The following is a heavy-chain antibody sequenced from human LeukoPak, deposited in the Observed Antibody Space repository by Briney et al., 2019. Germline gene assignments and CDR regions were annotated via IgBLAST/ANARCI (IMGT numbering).Heavy chain of an antibody. Sequence: ASVKVSCKASGGTFSSYAISWVRQAPGQGLEWMGRIIPILGIANYAQKFQGRVTITADKSTSTAYMELSSLRSEDTAVYYCARSYYYDSSGYYEYFQHWGQGTLVTVSS. CDR2: IIPILGIA. D-gene: IGHD3-22*01. J-gene: IGHJ1*01. CDR3: ARSYYYDSSGYYEYFQH. CDR1: GGTFSSYA. V-gene: IGHV1-69*04.